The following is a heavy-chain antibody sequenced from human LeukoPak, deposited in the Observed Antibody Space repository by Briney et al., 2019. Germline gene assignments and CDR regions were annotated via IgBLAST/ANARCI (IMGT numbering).Heavy chain of an antibody. J-gene: IGHJ5*02. V-gene: IGHV4-61*02. Sequence: SQTLSLTCTVSGGSISSGSYYWSWIRQPAGKGLEWIGRFYSSGTTNYNPSLKSRVTISVDTSKNQFSLRLTSVAAADTAVYYCARDLYCSGGSCYGRWFDPWGQGTLVTVSS. D-gene: IGHD2-15*01. CDR2: FYSSGTT. CDR1: GGSISSGSYY. CDR3: ARDLYCSGGSCYGRWFDP.